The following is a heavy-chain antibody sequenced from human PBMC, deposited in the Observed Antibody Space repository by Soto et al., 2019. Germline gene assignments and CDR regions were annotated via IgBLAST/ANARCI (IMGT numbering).Heavy chain of an antibody. CDR2: INHSGST. Sequence: NPSETLSLTCAVYGGSFSGYYWSWIRQPPGKGLEWIGEINHSGSTNYNPSLKSRVTISVDTSKNQFSLKLSSVTAADTAVYYCARGLPMTTVVKGGNGDYWGQGTLVTVSS. V-gene: IGHV4-34*01. D-gene: IGHD4-17*01. CDR1: GGSFSGYY. CDR3: ARGLPMTTVVKGGNGDY. J-gene: IGHJ4*02.